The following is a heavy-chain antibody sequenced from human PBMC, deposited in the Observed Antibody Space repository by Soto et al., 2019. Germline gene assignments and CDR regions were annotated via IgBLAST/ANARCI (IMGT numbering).Heavy chain of an antibody. Sequence: PSLTCPFSGCSVSRGRYYWSWIRQPQGKGLEWNGDIYYSGSTNSNPSLQSRVTISVDTSKNQFSLKLSSVTAADTALYYCARGNHDFWSGSPWGYYYYYYGMDVWAQGTTVTFSS. CDR3: ARGNHDFWSGSPWGYYYYYYGMDV. V-gene: IGHV4-61*01. CDR2: IYYSGST. J-gene: IGHJ6*02. CDR1: GCSVSRGRYY. D-gene: IGHD3-3*01.